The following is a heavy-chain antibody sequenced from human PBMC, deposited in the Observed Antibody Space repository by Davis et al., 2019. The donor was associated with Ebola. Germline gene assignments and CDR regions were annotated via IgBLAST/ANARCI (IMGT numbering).Heavy chain of an antibody. D-gene: IGHD5-12*01. CDR1: GYTFTSYY. CDR3: ARDIYGGYEPAWDF. J-gene: IGHJ4*02. CDR2: INPSGGST. V-gene: IGHV1-46*01. Sequence: ASVKVSCKASGYTFTSYYMHWVRQAPGQGLEWMGIINPSGGSTSYAQKFQGRVTMTGDTSTLTVYMELSGLRSQDTAVYYCARDIYGGYEPAWDFWGQGTLVTVSS.